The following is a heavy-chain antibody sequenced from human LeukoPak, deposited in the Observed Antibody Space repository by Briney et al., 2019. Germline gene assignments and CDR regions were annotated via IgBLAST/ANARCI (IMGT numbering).Heavy chain of an antibody. CDR3: ARDRRYYYDSSGWFDP. D-gene: IGHD3-22*01. CDR1: GGSISSSSYY. J-gene: IGHJ5*02. Sequence: SETLSLTCTVSGGSISSSSYYWGWIRQPPGKGLEWIGSIYYSGSTYYNPSLKSRVTISVDTSKNQFSLKLSSVTAADTAVYYCARDRRYYYDSSGWFDPWGQGTLVTVSS. V-gene: IGHV4-39*07. CDR2: IYYSGST.